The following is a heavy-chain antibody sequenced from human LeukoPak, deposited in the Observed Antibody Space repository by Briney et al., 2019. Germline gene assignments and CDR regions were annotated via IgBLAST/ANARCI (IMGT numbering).Heavy chain of an antibody. J-gene: IGHJ6*03. CDR1: RSTPSSYW. V-gene: IGHV3-7*01. CDR3: ARHYYMDV. CDR2: INLEGSEK. Sequence: GGSMTLSCVLYRSTPSSYWMTCVRPPHEEGMEWVANINLEGSEKYYVDSVKGRFTISRDNAKNSLYLQSNSLRADDTAVYYCARHYYMDVWGKGTTVTVSS.